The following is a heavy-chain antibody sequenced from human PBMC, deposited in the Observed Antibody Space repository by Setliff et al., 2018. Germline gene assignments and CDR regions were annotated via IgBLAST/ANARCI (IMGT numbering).Heavy chain of an antibody. J-gene: IGHJ5*02. Sequence: SETLSLTCTVSGASISSSSVNNFWTWIRQLPGKGLEWIGYMNYGGTAYYSPSVKSLVSITIDTSKNQFSLKLASVTAADTAVYYCACYNPGRSVHWFDPWDQGTLVTVSS. CDR1: GASISSSSVNNF. CDR2: MNYGGTA. D-gene: IGHD3-10*01. CDR3: ACYNPGRSVHWFDP. V-gene: IGHV4-31*01.